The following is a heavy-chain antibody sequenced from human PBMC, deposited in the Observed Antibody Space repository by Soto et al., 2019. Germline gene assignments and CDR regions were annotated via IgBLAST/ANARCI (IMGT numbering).Heavy chain of an antibody. CDR2: IYYSGST. CDR1: GGSISSGDYY. CDR3: ARVQQLVPFDY. D-gene: IGHD6-13*01. V-gene: IGHV4-30-4*01. J-gene: IGHJ4*02. Sequence: PSETLSLTCTVSGGSISSGDYYWSWIRQPPGKGLEWIGYIYYSGSTYYNPSLKSRVTISVDTSKNQFSLKLSSVTAADTAVYYCARVQQLVPFDYWGQGTLVTVSS.